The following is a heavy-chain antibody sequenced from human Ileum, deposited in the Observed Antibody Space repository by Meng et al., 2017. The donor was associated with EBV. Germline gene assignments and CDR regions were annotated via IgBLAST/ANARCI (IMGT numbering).Heavy chain of an antibody. Sequence: QGRRQAAGPGLMKPSGPLSPSCAFSDDSSSSSNWWSWVRQPQGKGLEWIGQIYYSGITDYNPSLKSRVTISVDKSRNQVSLKLNSVTAADTAVYFCARHSAYSQGYWGQGTLVTVSS. J-gene: IGHJ4*02. D-gene: IGHD4-11*01. V-gene: IGHV4-4*02. CDR1: DDSSSSSNW. CDR3: ARHSAYSQGY. CDR2: IYYSGIT.